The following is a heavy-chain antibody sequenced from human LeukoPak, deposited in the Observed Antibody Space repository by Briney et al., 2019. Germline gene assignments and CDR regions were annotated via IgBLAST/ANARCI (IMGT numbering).Heavy chain of an antibody. CDR2: ISGSGGST. D-gene: IGHD6-13*01. CDR1: GFTFSSYA. Sequence: GGSLRLSCAASGFTFSSYAMSWVRQAPGKGLEWVSAISGSGGSTYYADSVKGRFTISRDSSKNTLYLQMNSLRAEDTAVYYCAKNSGYSSSWYSLGYWGQGTLVTVSS. J-gene: IGHJ4*02. CDR3: AKNSGYSSSWYSLGY. V-gene: IGHV3-23*01.